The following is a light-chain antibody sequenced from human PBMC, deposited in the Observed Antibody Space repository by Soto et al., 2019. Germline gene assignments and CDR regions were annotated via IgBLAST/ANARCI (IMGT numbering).Light chain of an antibody. J-gene: IGLJ1*01. CDR1: SSDVGDYNF. V-gene: IGLV2-14*01. CDR2: DVS. CDR3: SSYSSSSMYV. Sequence: QSVLTQPASVSGSPGQSLTISCTGTSSDVGDYNFVSWYQQHPGKAPKLMIYDVSNRPSGVSNRFSGSKSGNTASLTISGLQAEDEADYYCSSYSSSSMYVFGTGTKLTVL.